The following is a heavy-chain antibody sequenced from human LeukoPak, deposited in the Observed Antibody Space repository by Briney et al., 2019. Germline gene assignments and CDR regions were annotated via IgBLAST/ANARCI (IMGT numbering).Heavy chain of an antibody. CDR2: IYHSGST. CDR3: ARALSSSWYPDY. V-gene: IGHV4-4*02. D-gene: IGHD6-13*01. Sequence: PSGTLSLTCAVSGGSISSSNWWSWVRQPPGKGLEWIGEIYHSGSTNYNPSLKSRVTVSVDKSKNQFSLKLSSVTTADTAVYYCARALSSSWYPDYWGQGTLVTVSS. J-gene: IGHJ4*02. CDR1: GGSISSSNW.